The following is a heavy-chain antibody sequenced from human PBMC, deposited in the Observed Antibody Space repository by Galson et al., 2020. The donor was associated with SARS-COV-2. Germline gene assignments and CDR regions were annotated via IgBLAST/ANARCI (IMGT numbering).Heavy chain of an antibody. CDR3: AKGGDSYGYY. Sequence: GGSLRLSCAASGFTFRSNAMSWVRQAPGKGLEWVSAISGSGGSTYYADSVKGRFTISRDNSKNTLYLQMNSLRAEDTAVYYCAKGGDSYGYYWGQGTLVTVSS. CDR2: ISGSGGST. D-gene: IGHD5-18*01. CDR1: GFTFRSNA. J-gene: IGHJ4*02. V-gene: IGHV3-23*01.